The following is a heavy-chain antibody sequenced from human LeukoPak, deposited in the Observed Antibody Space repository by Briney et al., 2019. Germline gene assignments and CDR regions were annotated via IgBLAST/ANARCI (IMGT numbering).Heavy chain of an antibody. CDR1: GGTFSSYA. D-gene: IGHD3-22*01. V-gene: IGHV1-69*04. CDR2: IIPILGIA. CDR3: ARDGADYYDSSGYSYYYYYYGMDV. J-gene: IGHJ6*02. Sequence: SVKVSCKASGGTFSSYAISWVRQAPGQGLEWMGRIIPILGIANYAQKFQGRVTITAEKSTSTAYLELSSLRSEDTAVYYCARDGADYYDSSGYSYYYYYYGMDVWGQGTTVTVSS.